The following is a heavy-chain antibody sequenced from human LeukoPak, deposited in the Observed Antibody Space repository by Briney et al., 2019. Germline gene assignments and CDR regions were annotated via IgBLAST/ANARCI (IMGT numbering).Heavy chain of an antibody. Sequence: ASVKVSCKASGYTFTAYYMNWVRQTPGQGLEWMGWINPNSGGTNYAQKFQGRVTMTRDTSISTAYMELSRLRSDDTAVYYCARDPQCSSSHDYWGQRTLVTVSS. D-gene: IGHD6-6*01. CDR1: GYTFTAYY. CDR3: ARDPQCSSSHDY. V-gene: IGHV1-2*02. CDR2: INPNSGGT. J-gene: IGHJ4*02.